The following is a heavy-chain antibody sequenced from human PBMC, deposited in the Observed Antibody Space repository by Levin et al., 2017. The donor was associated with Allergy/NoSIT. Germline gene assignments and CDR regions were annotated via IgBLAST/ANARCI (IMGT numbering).Heavy chain of an antibody. Sequence: SETLSLTCTVSGGSISSYYWSWIRQPLGKGLEWIGYIYYSGSTNYNPSLKSRVTISVDTSKNQFSLKLSSVTAADTAVYYCAVLGYCSGGSCFGAFDIWGQGTMVTVSS. D-gene: IGHD2-15*01. CDR2: IYYSGST. CDR3: AVLGYCSGGSCFGAFDI. V-gene: IGHV4-59*01. J-gene: IGHJ3*02. CDR1: GGSISSYY.